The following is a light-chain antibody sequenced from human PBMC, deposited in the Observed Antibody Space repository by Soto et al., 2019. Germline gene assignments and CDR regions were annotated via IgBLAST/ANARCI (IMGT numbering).Light chain of an antibody. J-gene: IGLJ2*01. CDR1: SSDVGGYNY. CDR3: SSYTSIGGV. V-gene: IGLV2-14*01. Sequence: VLTQPASVSGSPGQSITISCTGTSSDVGGYNYVSWYQQHPGKAPKLMIYDVSNRPSGVSNRFSGSKSGNTASLTISGLQAEDEADYYCSSYTSIGGVFGGGTKLTVL. CDR2: DVS.